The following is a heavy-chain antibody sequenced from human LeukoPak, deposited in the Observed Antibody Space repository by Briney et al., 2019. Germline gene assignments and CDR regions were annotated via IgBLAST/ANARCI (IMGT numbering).Heavy chain of an antibody. CDR3: ARGGGFGELFHY. D-gene: IGHD3-10*01. J-gene: IGHJ4*02. V-gene: IGHV1-46*01. CDR1: GYTFTSYY. CDR2: INPSGGST. Sequence: ASVTVSFKASGYTFTSYYMHWVRQAPGQGLEWMGIINPSGGSTSYAQKFQGRVTMTRDTSTSTVYMELSSLRSGDTAVFYLARGGGFGELFHYWGQGTLVTVSS.